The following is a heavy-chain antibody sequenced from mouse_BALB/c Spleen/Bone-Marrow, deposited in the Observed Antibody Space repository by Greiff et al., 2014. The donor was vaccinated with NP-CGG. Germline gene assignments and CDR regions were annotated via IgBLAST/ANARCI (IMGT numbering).Heavy chain of an antibody. CDR2: IYPGDDDT. Sequence: QVQLKESGAELVRPGSSVKISCQASGYAFSLYWGKWGKQRPGKGLEWIGQIYPGDDDTDYNGKFKGKATLTADRSSSTAYMQLGSLTSEDSAVYFCARGGISIDYWGHGTTLTVSS. CDR3: ARGGISIDY. V-gene: IGHV1-80*01. CDR1: GYAFSLYW. J-gene: IGHJ2*01.